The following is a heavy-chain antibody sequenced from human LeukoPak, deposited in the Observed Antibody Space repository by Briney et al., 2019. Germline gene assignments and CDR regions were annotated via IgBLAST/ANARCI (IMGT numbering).Heavy chain of an antibody. CDR3: AREDCSSTSCYTKAFDI. V-gene: IGHV1-2*02. CDR2: INPNSGGT. CDR1: GYTFSVYY. Sequence: ASVKVSCKASGYTFSVYYMHWVLQAPGQGLEWMGWINPNSGGTNYAQKFQGRVTMTRDTSISTAYMELSRLRSDDTAVYYCAREDCSSTSCYTKAFDIWGQGTMVTVSS. J-gene: IGHJ3*02. D-gene: IGHD2-2*02.